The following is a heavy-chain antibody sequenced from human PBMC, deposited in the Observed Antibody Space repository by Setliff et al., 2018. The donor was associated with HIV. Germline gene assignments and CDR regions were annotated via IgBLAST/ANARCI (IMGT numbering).Heavy chain of an antibody. V-gene: IGHV4-34*01. CDR3: ARGIPALGTSYYFDY. J-gene: IGHJ4*02. Sequence: ETLSLTCAVYGEPFSGYYWSWIRQPPGKGLDWIGEINESGSANYNPSLKSRVTISVDISKKQFSLKLSSVTAADTAVYYCARGIPALGTSYYFDYWGQGTRVTVSS. CDR2: INESGSA. D-gene: IGHD6-13*01. CDR1: GEPFSGYY.